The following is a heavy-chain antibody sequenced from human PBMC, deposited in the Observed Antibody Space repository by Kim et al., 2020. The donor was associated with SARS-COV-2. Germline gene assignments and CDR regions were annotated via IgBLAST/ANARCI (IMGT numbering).Heavy chain of an antibody. CDR3: ARGKKGTIFGVVISQGLNYYYYYGMDV. CDR2: ISGSGGST. V-gene: IGHV3-23*01. J-gene: IGHJ6*02. Sequence: GGSLRLSCAASGFTFSSYAMSWVRQAPGKGLEWVSAISGSGGSTYYADSVKGRFTISRDNSKNTLYLQMNSLRAKDTAVYYCARGKKGTIFGVVISQGLNYYYYYGMDVWGQGTTVTVSS. CDR1: GFTFSSYA. D-gene: IGHD3-3*01.